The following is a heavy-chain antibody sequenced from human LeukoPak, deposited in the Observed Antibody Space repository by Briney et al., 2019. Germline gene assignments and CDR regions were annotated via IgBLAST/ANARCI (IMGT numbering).Heavy chain of an antibody. CDR1: GFTFNTYA. Sequence: GGSLRLSCAASGFTFNTYAMSWVRQAPGKGLEWVSAISGSGGSTYHADSVKGRFTISRDNSENTLYLQLNSLRAEDTAVYYCAKDTQRDGYNKGLFDYWGQGTLVTVSS. CDR3: AKDTQRDGYNKGLFDY. J-gene: IGHJ4*02. CDR2: ISGSGGST. V-gene: IGHV3-23*01. D-gene: IGHD5-24*01.